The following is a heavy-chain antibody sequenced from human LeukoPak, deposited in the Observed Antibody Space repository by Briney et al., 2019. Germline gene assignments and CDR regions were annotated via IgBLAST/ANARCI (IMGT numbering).Heavy chain of an antibody. J-gene: IGHJ5*02. CDR2: MNPNSGNT. D-gene: IGHD3-16*02. CDR1: GYTFTSYD. Sequence: ASVKVSCKASGYTFTSYDISWVRQATGQGLEWMGWMNPNSGNTGSAQRFQGRVTMTRDTSRSTAYMELSSLTSEDTAVYYCARGPLVRLPSSFDPWGQGTLVTVSS. V-gene: IGHV1-8*01. CDR3: ARGPLVRLPSSFDP.